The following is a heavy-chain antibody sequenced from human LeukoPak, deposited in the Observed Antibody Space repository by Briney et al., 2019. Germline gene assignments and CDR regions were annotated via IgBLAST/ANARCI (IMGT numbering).Heavy chain of an antibody. CDR1: GYTLSNHA. V-gene: IGHV1-18*04. CDR2: ISADNGNT. D-gene: IGHD6-13*01. CDR3: ARALPLGIAAADY. Sequence: ASVKVSCKGSGYTLSNHAFSWVRQAPGQGLEWMGWISADNGNTNHAQKFQGRVSLTTDTSTSTAYMELRSLRSDDTAVYYCARALPLGIAAADYWGQGTLVTVSS. J-gene: IGHJ4*02.